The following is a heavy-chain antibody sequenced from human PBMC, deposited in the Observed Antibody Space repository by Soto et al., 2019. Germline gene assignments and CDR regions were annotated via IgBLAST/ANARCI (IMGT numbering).Heavy chain of an antibody. CDR2: IWYDGSNK. Sequence: QVQLVESGGGVVQPGRSLRLSCAASGFTFRNYGMHWVRQAPGKGLEWLAVIWYDGSNKYSADSVKGRFTISRDNSKNTLYLEMNSLRDEDTAVYYCARDVRTRRYDLWGQGTLVIVSS. CDR1: GFTFRNYG. CDR3: ARDVRTRRYDL. J-gene: IGHJ5*02. V-gene: IGHV3-33*01. D-gene: IGHD3-10*02.